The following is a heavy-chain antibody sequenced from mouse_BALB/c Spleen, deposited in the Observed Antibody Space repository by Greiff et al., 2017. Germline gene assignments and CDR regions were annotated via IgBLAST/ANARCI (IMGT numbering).Heavy chain of an antibody. J-gene: IGHJ1*01. Sequence: EVQLQQSGAELVKPGASVKLSCTASGFYIKDTYMHWVKQRPEQGLEWIGRIDPANGKTKYDPKFQGKATIPADTSSNTAYLQLSRLTSEDTAVYYCARVPLYYGYWYFDVWGAGTTVTVSS. CDR2: IDPANGKT. CDR1: GFYIKDTY. D-gene: IGHD1-1*01. CDR3: ARVPLYYGYWYFDV. V-gene: IGHV14-3*02.